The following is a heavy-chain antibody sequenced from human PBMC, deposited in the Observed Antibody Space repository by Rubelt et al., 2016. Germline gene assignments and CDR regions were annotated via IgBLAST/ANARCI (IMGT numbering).Heavy chain of an antibody. CDR3: ANPACTGDCLPTFDY. D-gene: IGHD2-21*02. Sequence: EVQLVESGGGLVNPGGSLRLSCAASGFPFSDYWMHWFRQAPGKGLVWVSRIHMGVYVSRYADSVKRGSTISRANANTIIYLQMRGLRAEDTAVYYCANPACTGDCLPTFDYWGQGTLVTVSS. CDR2: IHMGVYVS. V-gene: IGHV3-74*02. CDR1: GFPFSDYW. J-gene: IGHJ4*02.